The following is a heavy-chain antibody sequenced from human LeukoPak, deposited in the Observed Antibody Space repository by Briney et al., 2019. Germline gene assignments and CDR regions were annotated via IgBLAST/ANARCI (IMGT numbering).Heavy chain of an antibody. CDR2: ISYVGTNK. D-gene: IGHD3-16*01. CDR3: ARDQGSLPVWFYYYMDV. CDR1: GFTLSSYA. Sequence: GGSLRLSCAASGFTLSSYAMHWVRQAPGKGLEWLAVISYVGTNKYYADSVKGRFTISRDNSKNTLYLQMNSLRDEDTAVYYCARDQGSLPVWFYYYMDVWGSGTTVTVSS. J-gene: IGHJ6*03. V-gene: IGHV3-30*01.